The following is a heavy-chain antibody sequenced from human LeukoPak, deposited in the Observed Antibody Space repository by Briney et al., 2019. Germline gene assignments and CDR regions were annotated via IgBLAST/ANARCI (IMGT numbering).Heavy chain of an antibody. D-gene: IGHD5-24*01. CDR1: GYSFTNYN. CDR3: ARVRDGYNDAYDI. Sequence: ASAKVSCMTSGYSFTNYNLHWVRQAPGQRLEWMGIIKPSGADTNYAQKFQGRVFMTRDTSTSTVYLELSSQKAEDTAVYYCARVRDGYNDAYDIWGQGTVVTVSS. CDR2: IKPSGADT. V-gene: IGHV1-46*01. J-gene: IGHJ3*02.